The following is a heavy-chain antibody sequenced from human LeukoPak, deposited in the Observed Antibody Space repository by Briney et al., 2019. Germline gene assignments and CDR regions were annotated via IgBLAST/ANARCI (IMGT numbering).Heavy chain of an antibody. CDR2: ISGSGNRT. V-gene: IGHV3-23*01. CDR1: GFTFSSYA. J-gene: IGHJ4*02. CDR3: AKVGRFLEWLLPPFDY. D-gene: IGHD3-3*01. Sequence: GGSLRLSCAASGFTFSSYAMSWVRQAPGKGLEWVSSISGSGNRTFYADSVKGRFTISRANSKNTLYLQRNSLRAEDTAVYYCAKVGRFLEWLLPPFDYWGQGTLVTVSS.